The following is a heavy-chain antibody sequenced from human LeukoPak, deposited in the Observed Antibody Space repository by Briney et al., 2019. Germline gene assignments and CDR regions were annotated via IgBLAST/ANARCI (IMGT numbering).Heavy chain of an antibody. CDR2: IIPIFGTA. V-gene: IGHV1-69*05. CDR1: GGTFSSYA. CDR3: ARVVSSIFGN. J-gene: IGHJ4*02. Sequence: SVKVSRKASGGTFSSYAISWVRQAPGQGLEWMGGIIPIFGTANYAQKFQGRVTITTDESTSTAYMELSSLRSEDTAVYYCARVVSSIFGNWGQGTLVTVSS. D-gene: IGHD3-3*01.